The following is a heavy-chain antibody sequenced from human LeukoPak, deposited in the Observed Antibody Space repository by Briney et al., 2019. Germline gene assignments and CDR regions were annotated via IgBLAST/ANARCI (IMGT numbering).Heavy chain of an antibody. D-gene: IGHD4-17*01. V-gene: IGHV4-59*12. Sequence: SETLSLTCTVSGGSISSYYWSWIRQPPGKGLEWIGYIYHSGSTYYNPSLRSRVTTSVDRSKNQFSLKLSSVTAADTAVYYCARGLRGDFDYWGQGTLVTVSS. J-gene: IGHJ4*02. CDR1: GGSISSYY. CDR3: ARGLRGDFDY. CDR2: IYHSGST.